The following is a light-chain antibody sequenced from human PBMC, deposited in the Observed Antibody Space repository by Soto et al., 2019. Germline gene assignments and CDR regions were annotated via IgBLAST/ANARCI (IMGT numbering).Light chain of an antibody. CDR2: KVS. CDR1: QSLVHSDGIAY. V-gene: IGKV2-30*02. Sequence: EVALTQSPLSLPVTLGQPAYISCRSNQSLVHSDGIAYFSWFQQRPGRSQRRLIYKVSNRDSGVQARFSGSGSGTDFALKISRVEAEDVGVYYCMQGTHWPITVGQGTRVEIK. J-gene: IGKJ5*01. CDR3: MQGTHWPIT.